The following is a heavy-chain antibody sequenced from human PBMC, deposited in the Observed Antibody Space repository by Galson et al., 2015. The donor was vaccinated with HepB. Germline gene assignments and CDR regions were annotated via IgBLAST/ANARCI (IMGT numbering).Heavy chain of an antibody. CDR1: GFPFNNAW. CDR3: TTDVYYSTYWSWLDP. D-gene: IGHD2-8*02. Sequence: SLRLSCAASGFPFNNAWMTWVRQAPGMGLEWVGRIKSKTDGATTDYAAPVKGRFTISRDDSKNRLYLQMNNLKTEDTAVYSCTTDVYYSTYWSWLDPWGQGTLVTVSS. J-gene: IGHJ5*02. V-gene: IGHV3-15*01. CDR2: IKSKTDGATT.